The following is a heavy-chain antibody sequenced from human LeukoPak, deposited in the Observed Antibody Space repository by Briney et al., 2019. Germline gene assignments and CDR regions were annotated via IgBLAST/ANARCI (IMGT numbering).Heavy chain of an antibody. CDR3: ARRRSFDWFADIYGMDV. CDR1: GFTFSSYW. J-gene: IGHJ6*02. V-gene: IGHV3-7*01. D-gene: IGHD3-9*01. Sequence: GGSLRLSFAASGFTFSSYWMSWVRQAPGKGLEWVANIKQDGSEKYYVDSVKGRFTISRDNAKNSLYLQMNSLRAEDTAVYYCARRRSFDWFADIYGMDVWGQGTTVTVSS. CDR2: IKQDGSEK.